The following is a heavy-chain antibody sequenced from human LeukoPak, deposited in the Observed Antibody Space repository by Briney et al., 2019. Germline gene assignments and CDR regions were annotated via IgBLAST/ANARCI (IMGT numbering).Heavy chain of an antibody. V-gene: IGHV4-59*01. CDR3: AGARQPTYHYDSSGYYSFDY. D-gene: IGHD3-22*01. J-gene: IGHJ4*02. CDR1: GGSISSYC. CDR2: IYYSGST. Sequence: SETLSLTCTVSGGSISSYCGSWIRQPPGKGLEWIGYIYYSGSTNYNPSRKSRVTISVDTSKNQFSLKLSSVTGADTAVYYCAGARQPTYHYDSSGYYSFDYWGQGTLVTVSS.